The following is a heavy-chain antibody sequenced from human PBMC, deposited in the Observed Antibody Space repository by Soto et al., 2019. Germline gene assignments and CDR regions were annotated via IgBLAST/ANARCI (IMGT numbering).Heavy chain of an antibody. CDR2: ISYDGSNK. V-gene: IGHV3-30*18. CDR3: AKVGDSFDY. CDR1: GFTFSSYG. J-gene: IGHJ4*02. Sequence: QVQLVESGGGVVQPGRSLRLSCAASGFTFSSYGMHWVRQAPGKGLEWVAVISYDGSNKYYADSVKGRFTISRDNSKNTLYLQMNSLRDEDTAVYYCAKVGDSFDYWGQGTLVTVSS.